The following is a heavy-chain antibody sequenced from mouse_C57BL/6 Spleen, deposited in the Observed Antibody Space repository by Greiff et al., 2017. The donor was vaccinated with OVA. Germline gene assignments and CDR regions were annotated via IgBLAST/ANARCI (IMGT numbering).Heavy chain of an antibody. CDR2: IYPRDGST. CDR1: GYTFTSYD. J-gene: IGHJ4*01. CDR3: ARYYGSSYDYAMDY. D-gene: IGHD1-1*01. Sequence: QVQLKQSGPELVKPGASVKLSCKASGYTFTSYDINWVKQGPGQGLEWIGWIYPRDGSTKYNEKFKGKATLTVDTSSSTAYMELHSLTSEDSAVYFCARYYGSSYDYAMDYWGQGTSVTVSS. V-gene: IGHV1-85*01.